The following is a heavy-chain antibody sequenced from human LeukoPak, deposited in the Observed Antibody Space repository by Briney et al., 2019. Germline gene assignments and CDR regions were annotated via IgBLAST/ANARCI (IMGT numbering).Heavy chain of an antibody. J-gene: IGHJ5*02. V-gene: IGHV4-4*02. CDR2: IYHSGST. Sequence: SETLSLTCAVSGGSISSSNWWSWVRQPPGKGLEWIGEIYHSGSTNYNPSLKSRVTISVDKSKSQFSLKLSSVTAADTAVYYCARDPSSGNYRTNWFDPWGQGTLVTVSP. D-gene: IGHD3-22*01. CDR3: ARDPSSGNYRTNWFDP. CDR1: GGSISSSNW.